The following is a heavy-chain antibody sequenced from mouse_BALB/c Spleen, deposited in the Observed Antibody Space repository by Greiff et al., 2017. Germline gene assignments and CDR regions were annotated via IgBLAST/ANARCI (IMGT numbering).Heavy chain of an antibody. J-gene: IGHJ4*01. CDR1: GFTFSSYT. CDR2: ISNGGGST. CDR3: ARHLTTVVEVPMDY. V-gene: IGHV5-12-2*01. D-gene: IGHD1-1*01. Sequence: EVNVVESGGGLVQPGGSLKLSCAASGFTFSSYTMSWVRQTPEKRLEWVAYISNGGGSTYYPDTVKGRFTISRDNAKNTLYLQMSSLKSEDTAMYYCARHLTTVVEVPMDYWGQGTSVTVSS.